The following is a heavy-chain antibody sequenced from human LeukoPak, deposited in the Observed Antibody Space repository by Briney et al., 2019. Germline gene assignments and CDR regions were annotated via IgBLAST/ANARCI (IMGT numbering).Heavy chain of an antibody. Sequence: GGSLRLSCAASGFTFSTYAMSWVRQAPGKGLEWVSGIGVSGGGTYYADSVKGRFTISRDNSRNTLYLQMSSLRVEDTAIYYCAKEASSGPLDYWGQGTLVTVSS. J-gene: IGHJ4*02. D-gene: IGHD2-15*01. CDR3: AKEASSGPLDY. V-gene: IGHV3-23*01. CDR1: GFTFSTYA. CDR2: IGVSGGGT.